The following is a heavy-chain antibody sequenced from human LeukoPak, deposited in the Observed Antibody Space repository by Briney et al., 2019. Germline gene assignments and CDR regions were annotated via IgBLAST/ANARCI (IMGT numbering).Heavy chain of an antibody. D-gene: IGHD3-22*01. Sequence: GGSLRLSCAASGFTFSSYAMSWVRQAPGKGLEWVSAISGSGGSTYYADSVKGRFTISRDNSKNTLYLQMNSLRAEGTAVYYCAKDGIVLAGYYYDSSGYYPDAFDIWGQGTMVTVSS. CDR2: ISGSGGST. J-gene: IGHJ3*02. CDR3: AKDGIVLAGYYYDSSGYYPDAFDI. V-gene: IGHV3-23*01. CDR1: GFTFSSYA.